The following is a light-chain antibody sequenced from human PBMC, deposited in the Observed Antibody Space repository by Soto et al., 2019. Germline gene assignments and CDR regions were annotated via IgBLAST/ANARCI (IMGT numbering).Light chain of an antibody. CDR1: QSVSSTY. Sequence: EIVLTQSPGTLSLSPGERATLSCRASQSVSSTYLIWYQQKPGQAPRLLIYGASSRATGVPDRFSGGGSGTDFTLTISRLEPEDFAVYYCQQYNNWPRTFGQGTRLEIK. V-gene: IGKV3-20*01. J-gene: IGKJ5*01. CDR2: GAS. CDR3: QQYNNWPRT.